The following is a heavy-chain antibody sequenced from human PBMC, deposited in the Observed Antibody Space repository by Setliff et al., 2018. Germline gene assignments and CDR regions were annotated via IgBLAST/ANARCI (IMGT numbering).Heavy chain of an antibody. V-gene: IGHV4-4*08. CDR1: GVSVSRHY. CDR2: VSASGST. Sequence: KPSETLSLTCIVSGVSVSRHYWSWIRQPPGKTLEWIGYVSASGSTKYSPSLESRLTIFMDSSKSQFSLWLSSVTAADTATYYCARGQYNSGYYGEPSSYYFDSWAQGTLVTVSS. J-gene: IGHJ4*02. CDR3: ARGQYNSGYYGEPSSYYFDS. D-gene: IGHD5-12*01.